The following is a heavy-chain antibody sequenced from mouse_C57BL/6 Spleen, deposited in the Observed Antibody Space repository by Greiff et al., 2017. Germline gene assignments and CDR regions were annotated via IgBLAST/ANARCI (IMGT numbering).Heavy chain of an antibody. D-gene: IGHD1-1*01. CDR1: GYTFTNYW. CDR3: AEWRDYYGSSPYAMDY. Sequence: QVQLKEPGAELVRPGTSVKMSCKASGYTFTNYWLGWAKQRPGHGLEWIGDIYPGGGYTNYNEKFKGKATLTADKSSSTAYMQVSSLTSEDSAIYYGAEWRDYYGSSPYAMDYWGQGTSVTVSS. V-gene: IGHV1-63*01. CDR2: IYPGGGYT. J-gene: IGHJ4*01.